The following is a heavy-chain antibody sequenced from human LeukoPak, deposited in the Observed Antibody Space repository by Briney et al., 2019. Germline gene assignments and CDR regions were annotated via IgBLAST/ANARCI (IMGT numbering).Heavy chain of an antibody. J-gene: IGHJ4*01. CDR1: GYTFTGYY. D-gene: IGHD6-13*01. Sequence: ASVKVSCKASGYTFTGYYMHWVRQAPGQGLEWMGWINPNSGGTNYAQKFQGRVSMTRDTSISTAYMELSRLTSDDTAVYYCARDRAAGPYFDYWGQGTLVTVSS. CDR3: ARDRAAGPYFDY. CDR2: INPNSGGT. V-gene: IGHV1-2*02.